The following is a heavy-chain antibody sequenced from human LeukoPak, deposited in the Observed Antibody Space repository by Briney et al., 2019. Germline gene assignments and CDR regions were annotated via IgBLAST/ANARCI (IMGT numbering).Heavy chain of an antibody. D-gene: IGHD2/OR15-2a*01. CDR1: GGSISSGGYY. Sequence: SQTLSLTCTVSGGSISSGGYYWSWIRQHAGKGLEWIGYIYYSGSTYYNPSLKSRVTISVDTAKSQFSLKLSSVTAADTAVYYCARQIGGGGYFDYWGQGTLVTVSS. CDR2: IYYSGST. J-gene: IGHJ4*02. V-gene: IGHV4-31*03. CDR3: ARQIGGGGYFDY.